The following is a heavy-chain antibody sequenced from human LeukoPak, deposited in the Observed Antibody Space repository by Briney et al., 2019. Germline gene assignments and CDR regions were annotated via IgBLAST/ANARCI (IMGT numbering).Heavy chain of an antibody. CDR2: INPNSGGT. CDR1: GYTFTGYY. Sequence: GASVKVSCKASGYTFTGYYMHWVRQAPGQGLEWMGWINPNSGGTKYAQKFQGRVTMTRDTSISTAYMELSRLRSDDTAVYYCARDRLYYDSSGYYYGSKAFDIWGQGTMVTVSS. V-gene: IGHV1-2*02. D-gene: IGHD3-22*01. J-gene: IGHJ3*02. CDR3: ARDRLYYDSSGYYYGSKAFDI.